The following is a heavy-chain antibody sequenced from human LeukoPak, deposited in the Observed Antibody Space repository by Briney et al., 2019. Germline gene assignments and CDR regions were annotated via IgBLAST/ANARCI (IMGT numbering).Heavy chain of an antibody. D-gene: IGHD6-13*01. J-gene: IGHJ4*02. CDR2: IYYSGST. CDR1: GGSISSYY. CDR3: ARGASANIFDY. V-gene: IGHV4-59*01. Sequence: SETLSLTCTVSGGSISSYYWSWIRQPPGKGLEWIGYIYYSGSTNCNPSLKSRVTISVDTSKNQFSLKLSPVTAADTAVYYCARGASANIFDYWGQGTLVTVSS.